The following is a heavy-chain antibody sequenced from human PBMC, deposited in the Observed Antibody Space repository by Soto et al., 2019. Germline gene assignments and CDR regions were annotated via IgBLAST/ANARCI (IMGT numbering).Heavy chain of an antibody. CDR3: ARGRPLDY. V-gene: IGHV3-30-3*01. Sequence: QVQLVESGGGVVQPGRSLRLSCAASGFTFSSYAMHWVRKAPGKGLEWVAVISYDGSNKYYADSVKGRFTISRDNSKNTLYLQMNSLRAEDTAVYYCARGRPLDYWGQGTLVTVSS. CDR2: ISYDGSNK. J-gene: IGHJ4*02. CDR1: GFTFSSYA.